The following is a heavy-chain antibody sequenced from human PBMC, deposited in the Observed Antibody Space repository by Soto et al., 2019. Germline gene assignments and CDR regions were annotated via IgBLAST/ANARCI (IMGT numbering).Heavy chain of an antibody. CDR2: INHSGST. D-gene: IGHD3-22*01. CDR1: GGSFSGYY. V-gene: IGHV4-34*01. CDR3: ARLHADSSGYSSYYYYGMDV. Sequence: PSETLSLTCAVYGGSFSGYYWSWIRQPPGKGLEWIGEINHSGSTNYNPSLKSRVTISVDTSKNQFSLKLSSVTAADTAVYYCARLHADSSGYSSYYYYGMDVWGQGTTVTVSS. J-gene: IGHJ6*02.